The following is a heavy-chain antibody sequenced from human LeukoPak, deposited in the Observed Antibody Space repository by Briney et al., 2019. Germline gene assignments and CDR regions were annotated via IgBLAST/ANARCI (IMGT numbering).Heavy chain of an antibody. CDR2: INPNSGGT. CDR3: ARVGDLPGNPFDI. J-gene: IGHJ3*02. Sequence: ASVKVSCKASGYTFTTYGITWVRQAPGQGLEWMGRINPNSGGTNYAQKFQGRVTMTRDTSISTAYMELSRLRSDDTAVYYCARVGDLPGNPFDIWGQGTMVTVSS. CDR1: GYTFTTYG. D-gene: IGHD3-10*01. V-gene: IGHV1-2*06.